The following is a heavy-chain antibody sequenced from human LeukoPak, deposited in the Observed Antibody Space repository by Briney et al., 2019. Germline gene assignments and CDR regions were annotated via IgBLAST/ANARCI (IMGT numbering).Heavy chain of an antibody. CDR1: GFTFSSYE. V-gene: IGHV3-48*03. CDR3: ARGGCYHGFDI. CDR2: ISDSAGTI. D-gene: IGHD3-10*01. Sequence: PGGSLRLSCAASGFTFSSYEMIWVRQAPGKGLEWVSYISDSAGTIYYADSVKGRFTISRDNAKNSLYLQMNSLRAEDTAVYYCARGGCYHGFDIWGQGTMVTVSS. J-gene: IGHJ3*02.